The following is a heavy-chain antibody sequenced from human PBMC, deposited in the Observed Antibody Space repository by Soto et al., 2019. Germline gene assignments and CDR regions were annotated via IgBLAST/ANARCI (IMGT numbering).Heavy chain of an antibody. Sequence: PGGSLRLSCAASGFTCSKHAMTWVRQAPGKGLEWVPTISGNGGRTYYPDSVKGRFIISRDNSTNLVHLQMNSLRVGDTALYLCARAAYNGLVRPLYFDFWGQGAQVTVSS. CDR3: ARAAYNGLVRPLYFDF. J-gene: IGHJ4*02. V-gene: IGHV3-23*01. CDR1: GFTCSKHA. CDR2: ISGNGGRT. D-gene: IGHD1-1*01.